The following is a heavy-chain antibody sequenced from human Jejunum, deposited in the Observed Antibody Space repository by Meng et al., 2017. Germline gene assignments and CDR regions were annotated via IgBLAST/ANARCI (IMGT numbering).Heavy chain of an antibody. Sequence: GGSLRLSCAASGFTFSSYWMHWVRQAPGKGLVWVSRINGDGSSIAYADSVKGRFTISRDNAKNILYLQMNSVRAEDTAVYHCAILGAIEPTVTTTAGDDYWGQGTLVTVSS. CDR2: INGDGSSI. J-gene: IGHJ4*02. D-gene: IGHD4-17*01. V-gene: IGHV3-74*01. CDR1: GFTFSSYW. CDR3: AILGAIEPTVTTTAGDDY.